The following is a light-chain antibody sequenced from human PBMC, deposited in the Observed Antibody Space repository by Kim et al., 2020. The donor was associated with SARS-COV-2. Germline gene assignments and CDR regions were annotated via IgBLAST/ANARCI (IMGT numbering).Light chain of an antibody. J-gene: IGKJ2*01. V-gene: IGKV3-20*01. Sequence: SPGERATLSCRASQSFTSNYLAWYQHKPGQAPRLLIYGASSRATGIPDRFSGSGSGTGFTLTISRLEPEDFAVYYCQQYGTSTGYTFGQGTKLEI. CDR3: QQYGTSTGYT. CDR1: QSFTSNY. CDR2: GAS.